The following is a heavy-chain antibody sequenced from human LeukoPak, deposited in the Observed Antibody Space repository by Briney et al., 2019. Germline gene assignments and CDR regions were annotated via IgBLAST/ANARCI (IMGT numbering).Heavy chain of an antibody. CDR3: ARDTPYSGSYYGYFDY. CDR2: ISYDGSNK. CDR1: GFTFSSYG. V-gene: IGHV3-30*03. Sequence: GGSLRLSCAASGFTFSSYGMHWVRQAPGKGLEWVAVISYDGSNKYYADSVKGRFTISRDNSKNTLYLQMNSLRAEDTAVYYCARDTPYSGSYYGYFDYWGQGTLVTVSS. D-gene: IGHD1-26*01. J-gene: IGHJ4*02.